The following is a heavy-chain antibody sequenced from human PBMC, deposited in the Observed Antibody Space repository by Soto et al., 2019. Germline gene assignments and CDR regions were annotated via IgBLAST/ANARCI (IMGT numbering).Heavy chain of an antibody. V-gene: IGHV3-7*02. CDR2: IKQDGSEK. Sequence: PGGSLRLSCAASGFTFSSYWMSWVRQAPGKGLEWVANIKQDGSEKYYVDSVKGRFTISRDNAKNSLYLQMNSLRAEDTAVYYCARRMGESSSYYYYYYGMDVWGQGTTVTVSS. CDR3: ARRMGESSSYYYYYYGMDV. CDR1: GFTFSSYW. D-gene: IGHD6-13*01. J-gene: IGHJ6*02.